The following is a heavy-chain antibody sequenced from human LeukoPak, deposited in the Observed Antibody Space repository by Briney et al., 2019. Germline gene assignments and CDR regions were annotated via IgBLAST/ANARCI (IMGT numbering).Heavy chain of an antibody. J-gene: IGHJ4*02. Sequence: SETLSLTCTVSGYSIRSAYYWGWIRQPPGKGLEWIGSIYHSGTLYYNPSLKSRVTMSVDTSKNQFSLKLSSVTAADTAVYYCARDPVSSWFSLDYWGQGTLVTVSS. CDR3: ARDPVSSWFSLDY. CDR1: GYSIRSAYY. CDR2: IYHSGTL. D-gene: IGHD6-13*01. V-gene: IGHV4-38-2*02.